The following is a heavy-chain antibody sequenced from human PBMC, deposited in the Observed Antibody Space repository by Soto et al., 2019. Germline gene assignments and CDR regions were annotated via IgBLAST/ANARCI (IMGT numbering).Heavy chain of an antibody. CDR3: ARGIRRDSSSWALSY. J-gene: IGHJ4*02. V-gene: IGHV3-21*01. CDR1: GFTFSSYS. Sequence: GGSLRLSCAASGFTFSSYSMNWVRQAPGKGLEWVSSISSSSSYIYYADSVKGRFTISRDNAKNSLYLQMNSLRAEDTAVYYCARGIRRDSSSWALSYWGQGTLVTVSS. D-gene: IGHD6-13*01. CDR2: ISSSSSYI.